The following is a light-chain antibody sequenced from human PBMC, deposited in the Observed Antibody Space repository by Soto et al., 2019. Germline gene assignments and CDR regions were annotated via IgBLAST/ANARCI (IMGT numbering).Light chain of an antibody. CDR2: AAS. Sequence: DIQLTQSPSSLSAFVGDRVTITCRLSQTISNYLHWYQHKPGKAPKLLIYAASNLQSGVPSRLSDSRSRTDFTLTIGTLQPDDFATYSCQQTYSTPYNFGPGTKLQIK. V-gene: IGKV1-39*01. CDR1: QTISNY. J-gene: IGKJ2*01. CDR3: QQTYSTPYN.